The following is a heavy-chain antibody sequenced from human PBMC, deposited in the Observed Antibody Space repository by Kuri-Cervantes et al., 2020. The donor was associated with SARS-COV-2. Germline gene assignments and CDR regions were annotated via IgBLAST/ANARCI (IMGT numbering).Heavy chain of an antibody. V-gene: IGHV3-33*08. CDR3: ARNHSMDV. Sequence: GGSLRLSCASSGFTFSDYDMHWVRQAPGKGLEWVAVIRYDGRNTYYTGSVKGRFAISRDNSKNMLYLEVNSLRAEDTAVYYCARNHSMDVWGTGTAVTVSS. CDR2: IRYDGRNT. J-gene: IGHJ6*03. CDR1: GFTFSDYD.